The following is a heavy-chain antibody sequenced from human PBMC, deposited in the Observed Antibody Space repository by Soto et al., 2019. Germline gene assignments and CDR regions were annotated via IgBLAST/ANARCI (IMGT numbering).Heavy chain of an antibody. CDR2: IWYDGSKK. Sequence: PGGSXRLSWSSGVFTFISSGIHWVRHAPGKGLEWVAIIWYDGSKKYYADSVKGRFTISRDNSKNTVYLQMNSLRAEDTAVYYCARHPFTIYDTRGYYDYWGQGTLVTVSS. J-gene: IGHJ4*02. V-gene: IGHV3-33*01. CDR3: ARHPFTIYDTRGYYDY. CDR1: VFTFISSG. D-gene: IGHD3-22*01.